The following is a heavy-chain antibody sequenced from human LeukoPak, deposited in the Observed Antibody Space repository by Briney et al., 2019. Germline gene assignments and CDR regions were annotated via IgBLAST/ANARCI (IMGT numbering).Heavy chain of an antibody. V-gene: IGHV1-69*13. D-gene: IGHD3-22*01. J-gene: IGHJ4*02. CDR2: IIPIFGTA. Sequence: RASVTVSCTASGGTFSSYAISWVRQAPGQGLEWMGGIIPIFGTANYAQKFQGRVTITADESTSTAYMELSSLRSEDTAVYYCARVSAYYDSSGYYGRDYFDYWGQGTLVTVSS. CDR1: GGTFSSYA. CDR3: ARVSAYYDSSGYYGRDYFDY.